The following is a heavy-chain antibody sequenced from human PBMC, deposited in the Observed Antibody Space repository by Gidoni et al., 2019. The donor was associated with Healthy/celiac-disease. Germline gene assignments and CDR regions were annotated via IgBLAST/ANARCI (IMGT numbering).Heavy chain of an antibody. CDR2: IRSKAYGGTT. Sequence: EVQLVESGGGLVKPGRSLRLSCTASGFTFGDYAMSWFRQAPGKGLEWVGFIRSKAYGGTTEYAASVKGRFTISRDDSKSIAYLQMNSLKTEDTAVYYCTREGDYGDYRTSMGPDAFDIWGQGTMVTVSS. V-gene: IGHV3-49*05. J-gene: IGHJ3*02. CDR3: TREGDYGDYRTSMGPDAFDI. D-gene: IGHD4-17*01. CDR1: GFTFGDYA.